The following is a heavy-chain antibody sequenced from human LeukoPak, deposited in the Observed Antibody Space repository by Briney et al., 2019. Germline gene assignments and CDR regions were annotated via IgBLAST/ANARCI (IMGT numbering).Heavy chain of an antibody. CDR3: ARGPRFEELLWHWFDP. CDR2: MYHSGST. D-gene: IGHD3-10*01. CDR1: GYSISSGHY. V-gene: IGHV4-38-2*02. Sequence: SETLSHTCTVSGYSISSGHYWGWIRQPPGKGLEWIGSMYHSGSTYYNPPLKSRVTISEDTSKNQFSLKLRSVTAADTAVYYCARGPRFEELLWHWFDPWGQGTLVTVSS. J-gene: IGHJ5*02.